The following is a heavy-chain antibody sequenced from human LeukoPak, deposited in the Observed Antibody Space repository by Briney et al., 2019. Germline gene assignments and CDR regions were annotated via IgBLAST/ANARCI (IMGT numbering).Heavy chain of an antibody. Sequence: SETLSLACTVSGGSISSYYWSWIRQPPGKGLEWIRYIYYSGTTNYNPSLKSRVTISVDTSKNQLSLKLSSATAADTAVYYCARGVYIAAAQYGYWGQGTLVTVSS. D-gene: IGHD6-13*01. V-gene: IGHV4-59*01. CDR1: GGSISSYY. CDR2: IYYSGTT. J-gene: IGHJ4*02. CDR3: ARGVYIAAAQYGY.